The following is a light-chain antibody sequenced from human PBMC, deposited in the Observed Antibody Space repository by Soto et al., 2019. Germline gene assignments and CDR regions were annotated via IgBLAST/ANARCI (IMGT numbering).Light chain of an antibody. V-gene: IGKV1-5*03. CDR3: QQYNSYSRT. CDR2: KAS. CDR1: QSISSW. J-gene: IGKJ1*01. Sequence: DIQMTQSPSTLSASVGDRVTITCRASQSISSWLAWYQQKPGKAPNLLIYKASSLESGVRSRFSGSGSGTEFTLTISSLQPDEFATYYCQQYNSYSRTFGQGTKVEIK.